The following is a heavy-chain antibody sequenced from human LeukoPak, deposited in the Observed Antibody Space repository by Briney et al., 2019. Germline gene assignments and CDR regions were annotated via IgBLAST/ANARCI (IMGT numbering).Heavy chain of an antibody. Sequence: SETLSLTCTVSGGSISSYYWSWIRQPPGKGLEWIGYIYYSGSTNYNPSLKSRVTISVDTSKNQFSLKLSSVTAADTAVYYCARVNPYYYGSTRGVTFDCWGQGTLVTVSS. CDR1: GGSISSYY. CDR3: ARVNPYYYGSTRGVTFDC. J-gene: IGHJ4*02. CDR2: IYYSGST. V-gene: IGHV4-59*01. D-gene: IGHD3-10*01.